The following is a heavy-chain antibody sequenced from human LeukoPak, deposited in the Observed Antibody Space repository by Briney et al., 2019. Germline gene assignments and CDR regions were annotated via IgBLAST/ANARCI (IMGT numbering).Heavy chain of an antibody. V-gene: IGHV3-30*04. CDR1: GFTFSSYA. J-gene: IGHJ4*02. D-gene: IGHD2-21*02. Sequence: PGGSLRLSCAASGFTFSSYAMHWVRQAPGKGLKWVAVISYDGSNKYYADSVKGRFTISRDNSKNTLYLQMNSLRAEDTAVYYCARGDYYFDYWGQGTLVTVSS. CDR3: ARGDYYFDY. CDR2: ISYDGSNK.